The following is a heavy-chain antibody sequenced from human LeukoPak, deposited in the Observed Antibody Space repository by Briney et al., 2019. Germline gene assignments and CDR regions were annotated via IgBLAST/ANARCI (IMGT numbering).Heavy chain of an antibody. CDR1: GFTFSRYT. CDR3: AKDGLDGRGYYYFDY. CDR2: FSSSGST. V-gene: IGHV3-23*01. D-gene: IGHD3-22*01. Sequence: GGSLRLSCAASGFTFSRYTMNWVRQAPGKGLEWVSVFSSSGSTHYADSVKGRFTISRDNSKYTLYLQMSSLRAEDTAVYYCAKDGLDGRGYYYFDYWGQGTLVTVSS. J-gene: IGHJ4*02.